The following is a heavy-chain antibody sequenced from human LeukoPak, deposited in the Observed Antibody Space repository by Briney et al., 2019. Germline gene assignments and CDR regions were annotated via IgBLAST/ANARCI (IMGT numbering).Heavy chain of an antibody. V-gene: IGHV1-69*13. D-gene: IGHD3-22*01. Sequence: ASVKVSCKASGGTFSSYAISWVRQAPGQGLEWMGGIIPIFGTANYAQKFQGRVTITADESTSTAYMELSSLGSEDTAVYYCARDRSPKIFRADNDSSGYHFDYWGQGTLVTVSS. CDR3: ARDRSPKIFRADNDSSGYHFDY. CDR1: GGTFSSYA. CDR2: IIPIFGTA. J-gene: IGHJ4*02.